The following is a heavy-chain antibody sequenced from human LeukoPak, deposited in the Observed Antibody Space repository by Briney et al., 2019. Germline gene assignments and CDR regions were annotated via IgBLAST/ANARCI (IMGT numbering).Heavy chain of an antibody. CDR2: MDPNSGNT. D-gene: IGHD1-1*01. CDR1: GYTFTSYE. CDR3: ARTGTTVGDWIDP. V-gene: IGHV1-8*01. Sequence: ASVKVSCKTSGYTFTSYEINWVRQAAGQGLEFMGWMDPNSGNTAYAQKFQGRVTMTRNISVKIAYMELRSLSYEDTAVYYCARTGTTVGDWIDPWGQGTLVTVSS. J-gene: IGHJ5*02.